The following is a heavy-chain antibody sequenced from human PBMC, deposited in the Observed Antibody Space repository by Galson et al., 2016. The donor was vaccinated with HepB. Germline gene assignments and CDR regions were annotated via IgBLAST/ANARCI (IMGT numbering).Heavy chain of an antibody. CDR3: TTAGYSGSRFWYNGFDI. CDR1: GLSFTNAW. J-gene: IGHJ6*02. V-gene: IGHV3-15*01. Sequence: SLRLSCAASGLSFTNAWMSWVRQAPGKGLEWLGRIKSNSDGGTTDYIAPVKGRFTISRDDSKSTVLLRMNSLETEDSGVYYCTTAGYSGSRFWYNGFDIWGQGTTVTVSS. CDR2: IKSNSDGGTT. D-gene: IGHD6-13*01.